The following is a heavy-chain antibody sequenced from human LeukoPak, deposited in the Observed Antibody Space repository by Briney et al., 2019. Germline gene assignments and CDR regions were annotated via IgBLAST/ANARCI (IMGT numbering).Heavy chain of an antibody. Sequence: SSETLSLTCTVSGGSISSYYWSWIRQPPGKGLEWIGYIYYTGYTNYNPSLKSRVTISVDTSKNQFSLKLSSVTAADTAVYYCARTRIVGATYAFDIWGQGTMVTVSS. D-gene: IGHD1-26*01. CDR1: GGSISSYY. CDR3: ARTRIVGATYAFDI. J-gene: IGHJ3*02. V-gene: IGHV4-59*01. CDR2: IYYTGYT.